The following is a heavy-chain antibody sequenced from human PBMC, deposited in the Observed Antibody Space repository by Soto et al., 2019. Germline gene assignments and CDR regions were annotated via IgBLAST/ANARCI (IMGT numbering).Heavy chain of an antibody. CDR2: ISVYNGNT. Sequence: ASVKVSCKASGYTFTSYGISWVRQAPGQGLEWMGCISVYNGNTNYAQKLQGRVTMTTDTSTSTAYMELRSLRSDDTALYYCARTYCSGGSCYWGYYFDYWGQGTLVTVSS. V-gene: IGHV1-18*01. D-gene: IGHD2-15*01. CDR3: ARTYCSGGSCYWGYYFDY. CDR1: GYTFTSYG. J-gene: IGHJ4*02.